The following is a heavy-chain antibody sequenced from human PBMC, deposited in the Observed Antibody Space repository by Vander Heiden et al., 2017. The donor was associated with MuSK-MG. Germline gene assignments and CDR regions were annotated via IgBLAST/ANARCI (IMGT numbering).Heavy chain of an antibody. CDR3: ARAHYDFWSGYYASEY. CDR1: GYTFTSYG. Sequence: QVQLVQSGAEVKTPGASVKVSCKASGYTFTSYGISWVRQAPGQGFEWMGWISAYNGNTNYAQKLQGRVTMTTDTSTSTAYMELRSLRSDDTAVYYCARAHYDFWSGYYASEYWGQGTLVTVSS. V-gene: IGHV1-18*01. D-gene: IGHD3-3*01. CDR2: ISAYNGNT. J-gene: IGHJ4*02.